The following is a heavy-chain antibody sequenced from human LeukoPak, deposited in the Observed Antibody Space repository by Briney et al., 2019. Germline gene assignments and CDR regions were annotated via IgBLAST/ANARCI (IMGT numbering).Heavy chain of an antibody. D-gene: IGHD6-19*01. CDR3: ARELQQWLVGAVDY. Sequence: PSETLSLTCTVSGGSISSGGYYWSWIRQHPGKGLEWIGYIYYSGSTYYNPSLKSRVTISVDTSKNQFSLKLSSVTAADTAVYYCARELQQWLVGAVDYWGQGTLVTVAS. V-gene: IGHV4-31*03. J-gene: IGHJ4*02. CDR1: GGSISSGGYY. CDR2: IYYSGST.